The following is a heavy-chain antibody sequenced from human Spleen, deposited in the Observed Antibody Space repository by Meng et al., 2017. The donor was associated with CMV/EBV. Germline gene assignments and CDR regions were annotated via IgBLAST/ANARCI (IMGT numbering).Heavy chain of an antibody. V-gene: IGHV3-23*01. CDR2: ISGSGGST. D-gene: IGHD3-10*01. CDR1: GFTFSSYA. J-gene: IGHJ5*02. CDR3: AKERGITMAPFDT. Sequence: EVQLLESGGGLVQSGGSLRLSCAAAGFTFSSYAMSWVRQAPGKGLEWVSAISGSGGSTYYADSVKGRFTISRDNSKNTLYLQMNSLRAEDTAVYYCAKERGITMAPFDTWGQGTLVTVYS.